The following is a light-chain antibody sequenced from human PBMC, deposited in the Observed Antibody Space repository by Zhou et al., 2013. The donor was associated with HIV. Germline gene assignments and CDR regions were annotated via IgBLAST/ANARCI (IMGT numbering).Light chain of an antibody. CDR3: QQSYSTLPYT. CDR1: QDISGS. Sequence: DIQMTQSPASLSASVGDRVTIMCRASQDISGSLAWYRQRPGTVPELLVYAASRLQSGVPQVQWQWRWDGLSSHHQRLQSEDSAIYFCQQSYSTLPYTFGQGTKLEVK. CDR2: AAS. J-gene: IGKJ2*01. V-gene: IGKV1-NL1*01.